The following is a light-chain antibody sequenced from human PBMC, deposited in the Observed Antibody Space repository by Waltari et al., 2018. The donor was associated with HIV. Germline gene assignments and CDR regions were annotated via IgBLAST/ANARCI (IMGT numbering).Light chain of an antibody. CDR3: HQRSNWPQT. Sequence: EIVLTQSLATLSLSPGERATLSCRASQSVSGYLAWYQQKPGQAPRLLIYDASSRATGIPARFSGSESGTDFTLTISSLEPEDFAVYYCHQRSNWPQTFGQGTKVEIK. V-gene: IGKV3-11*01. J-gene: IGKJ1*01. CDR1: QSVSGY. CDR2: DAS.